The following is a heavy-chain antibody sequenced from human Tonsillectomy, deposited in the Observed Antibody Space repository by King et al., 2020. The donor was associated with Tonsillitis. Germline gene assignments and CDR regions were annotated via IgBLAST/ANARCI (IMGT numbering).Heavy chain of an antibody. CDR2: IRYDGSDK. J-gene: IGHJ3*02. D-gene: IGHD1-26*01. Sequence: VQLVESGGGVVQPGGSLRLSCAASGLTFSNCGIHWVRQAPGKGLEWVAFIRYDGSDKYYAESVKGRFTISRDNSKNTVYLQINSLRAEDTAVYYCAKDYYSSGRYYGPYDAFDIWGQGTMVTVSS. CDR3: AKDYYSSGRYYGPYDAFDI. V-gene: IGHV3-30*02. CDR1: GLTFSNCG.